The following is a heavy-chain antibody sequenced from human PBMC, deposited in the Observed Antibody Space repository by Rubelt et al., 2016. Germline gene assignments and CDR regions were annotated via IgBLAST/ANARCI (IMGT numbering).Heavy chain of an antibody. CDR2: INHSGST. V-gene: IGHV4-34*01. CDR1: GGSFSGYY. J-gene: IGHJ6*03. D-gene: IGHD3-10*01. Sequence: QVQLQQWGAGLLKPSETLSLTCAVYGGSFSGYYWSWIRQPPGKGLEWIGEINHSGSTNYNPSLKSRVTISVYTSKNQFSLKLSSVTAADTAVYYCARHYYGSGSYYSHYYMDVWGKGTTVTVSS. CDR3: ARHYYGSGSYYSHYYMDV.